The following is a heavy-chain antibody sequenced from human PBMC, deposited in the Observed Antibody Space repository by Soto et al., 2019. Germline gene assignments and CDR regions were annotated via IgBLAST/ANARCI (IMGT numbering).Heavy chain of an antibody. CDR2: IIPIFGTA. CDR3: ARDCSSTSCYFSYGMDV. CDR1: GGTFSSYA. V-gene: IGHV1-69*01. J-gene: IGHJ6*02. D-gene: IGHD2-2*01. Sequence: QVQLVQSGAEVKKPGSSVKVSCKASGGTFSSYAISWVRQAPGQGLEWMGGIIPIFGTANYAQKFQGRVTITADESTSTAYMELSSLRSEDTAVYYCARDCSSTSCYFSYGMDVWGQGNTVTVSS.